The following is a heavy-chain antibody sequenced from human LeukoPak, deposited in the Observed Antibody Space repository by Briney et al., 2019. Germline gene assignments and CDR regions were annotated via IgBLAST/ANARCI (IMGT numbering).Heavy chain of an antibody. V-gene: IGHV1-2*02. CDR1: GYTFTGNY. J-gene: IGHJ5*02. CDR3: ARDIKRSRARWENLGFDP. D-gene: IGHD1-14*01. Sequence: GASVKVSCKASGYTFTGNYMHWVRQAPGQGLEWMGWINPNSGGTNYAQKFQGRVTMTRDTSISTAYMELSRLIFDDTAVYYCARDIKRSRARWENLGFDPWGQGTLVTVSS. CDR2: INPNSGGT.